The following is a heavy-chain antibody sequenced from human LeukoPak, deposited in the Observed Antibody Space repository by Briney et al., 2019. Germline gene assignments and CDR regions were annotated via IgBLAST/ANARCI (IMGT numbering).Heavy chain of an antibody. J-gene: IGHJ4*02. CDR3: ALIPGGSWAFDF. V-gene: IGHV1-2*02. CDR2: SNPNSGDT. Sequence: ASVKVSCNASEYTFSVYHIHWDRLAPGQGLEWMAWSNPNSGDTNYAQKFPGRVTMTRDTSISTVHMEVSSLRFDDTAVYYCALIPGGSWAFDFWGQGTLVSVSS. CDR1: EYTFSVYH. D-gene: IGHD6-13*01.